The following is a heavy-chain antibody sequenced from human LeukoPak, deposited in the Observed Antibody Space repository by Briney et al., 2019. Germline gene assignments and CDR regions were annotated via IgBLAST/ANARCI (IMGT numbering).Heavy chain of an antibody. CDR1: GGSISPYY. CDR2: VYYNGGT. V-gene: IGHV4-59*08. Sequence: SETLSLTCTVFGGSISPYYWSWIRQPPGKGLERIGFVYYNGGTNYKPSLRSRVTISVDTSKNQFSLKLSSVTAADTAVYYCARLFDDSNYFDYWGQGTLVTVSS. CDR3: ARLFDDSNYFDY. J-gene: IGHJ4*02. D-gene: IGHD4-11*01.